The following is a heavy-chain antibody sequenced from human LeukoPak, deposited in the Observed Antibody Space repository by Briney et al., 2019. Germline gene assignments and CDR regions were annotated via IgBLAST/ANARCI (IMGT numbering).Heavy chain of an antibody. CDR1: GYTLTELS. J-gene: IGHJ4*02. CDR3: ATPYYYDSSGYQYHFDY. D-gene: IGHD3-22*01. Sequence: GASVKVSCKVSGYTLTELSMHWVRQAPGKGLEWMGGFDPEDGETIYAQKFQGRVTMTEDTSTDTAYMELSSLRSEGTAVYYCATPYYYDSSGYQYHFDYWGQGTQVTVSS. V-gene: IGHV1-24*01. CDR2: FDPEDGET.